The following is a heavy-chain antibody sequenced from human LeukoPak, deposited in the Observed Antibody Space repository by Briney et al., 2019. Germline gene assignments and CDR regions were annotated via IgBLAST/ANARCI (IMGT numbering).Heavy chain of an antibody. CDR1: GGSISSYY. CDR3: ARLGVGGTEGNWFDP. CDR2: IYYSGST. Sequence: SETLSLTCTVSGGSISSYYWSWIRQPPGKGLEWIGYIYYSGSTNYNPSLKSRVTISVDTSKNQFSLKLSSVTAADTAVYCCARLGVGGTEGNWFDPWGQGTLVTASS. V-gene: IGHV4-59*08. D-gene: IGHD3-3*01. J-gene: IGHJ5*02.